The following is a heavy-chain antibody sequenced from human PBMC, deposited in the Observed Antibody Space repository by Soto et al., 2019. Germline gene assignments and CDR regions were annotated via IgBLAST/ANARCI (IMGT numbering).Heavy chain of an antibody. Sequence: QVQLQESGPGLVKPSGTLSLTCIVSGGSISNYYWSWIRQTPGKGLEWIGYIYYSGSTNYNPSLTSRVTIAVDPSKNQSSLKLSSVTAADTAVYYCASQRYSYGVYYFDYWGQGTLVTVSS. J-gene: IGHJ4*02. CDR1: GGSISNYY. CDR3: ASQRYSYGVYYFDY. CDR2: IYYSGST. D-gene: IGHD5-18*01. V-gene: IGHV4-59*08.